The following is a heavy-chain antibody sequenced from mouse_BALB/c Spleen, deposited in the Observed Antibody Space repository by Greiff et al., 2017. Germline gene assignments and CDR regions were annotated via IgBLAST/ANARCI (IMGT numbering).Heavy chain of an antibody. Sequence: VQLQQPGAELVKPGASVKLSCKASGYTFTSYWMHWVKQRPGQGLEWIGEINPSNGRTNYNEKFKSKATLTVDKSSSTAYMQLSSLTSEDSAVYYCASYDYDVAYWGQGTLVTVSA. J-gene: IGHJ3*01. CDR1: GYTFTSYW. V-gene: IGHV1S81*02. CDR3: ASYDYDVAY. CDR2: INPSNGRT. D-gene: IGHD2-4*01.